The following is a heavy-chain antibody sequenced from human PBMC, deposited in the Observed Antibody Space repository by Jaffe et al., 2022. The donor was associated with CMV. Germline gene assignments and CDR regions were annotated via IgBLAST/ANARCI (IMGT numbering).Heavy chain of an antibody. J-gene: IGHJ4*02. CDR1: GGSISSYY. CDR3: AREGQWEPNKTFDY. D-gene: IGHD1-26*01. V-gene: IGHV4-4*07. CDR2: IYTSGST. Sequence: QVQLQESGPGLVKPSETLSLTCTVSGGSISSYYWSWIRQPAGKGLEWIGRIYTSGSTNYNPSLKSRVTMSVDTSKNQFSLKLSSVTAADTAVYYCAREGQWEPNKTFDYWGQGTLVTVSS.